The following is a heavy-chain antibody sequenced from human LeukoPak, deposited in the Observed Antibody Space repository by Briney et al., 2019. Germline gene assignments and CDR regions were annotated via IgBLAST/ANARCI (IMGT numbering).Heavy chain of an antibody. V-gene: IGHV4-34*01. CDR1: GVSFSGYH. Sequence: SETLSLTCAVFGVSFSGYHWSWIRQPPGKGLEWIGDINHSGSTNYNPSLKSRPIISIDTSKNQFSLKVSSVTAADTAVYYCARVRFSQKYDSGTYYNPNYMDVWGKGTTVTVSS. D-gene: IGHD3-10*01. J-gene: IGHJ6*03. CDR3: ARVRFSQKYDSGTYYNPNYMDV. CDR2: INHSGST.